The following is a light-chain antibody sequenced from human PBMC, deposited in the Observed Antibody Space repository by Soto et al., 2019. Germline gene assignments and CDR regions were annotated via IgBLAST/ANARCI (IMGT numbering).Light chain of an antibody. J-gene: IGKJ4*01. CDR2: GES. CDR1: QSVGSH. V-gene: IGKV3-11*01. CDR3: QQRSNWPPVLT. Sequence: EIVLTQSPASLSLSPGERATLSCRASQSVGSHYAWFQQRPGQAPRLLIYGESNRATGIPARFGGSGSGTNFTLTISSLEPEDFAVYYCQQRSNWPPVLTFGGGTKVEIK.